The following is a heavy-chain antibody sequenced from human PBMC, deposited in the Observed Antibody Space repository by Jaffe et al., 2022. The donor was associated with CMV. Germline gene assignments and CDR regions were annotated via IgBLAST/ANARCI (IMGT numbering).Heavy chain of an antibody. CDR2: IYYSGST. CDR3: ARPGYDSSGYFDY. CDR1: GGSISSSSYY. J-gene: IGHJ4*02. Sequence: QLQLQESGPGLVKPSETLSLTCTVSGGSISSSSYYWGWIRQPPGKGLEWIGSIYYSGSTYYNPSLKSRVTISVDTSKNQFSLKLSSVTAADTAVYYCARPGYDSSGYFDYWGQGTLVTVSS. D-gene: IGHD3-22*01. V-gene: IGHV4-39*01.